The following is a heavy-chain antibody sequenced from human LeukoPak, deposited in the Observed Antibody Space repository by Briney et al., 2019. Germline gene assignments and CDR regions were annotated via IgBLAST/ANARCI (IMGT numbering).Heavy chain of an antibody. CDR3: ARGDYYGSGSYFSPLGY. CDR2: INWNGGST. J-gene: IGHJ4*02. Sequence: SGGSLRLSCAASGFTFDDYGMSWVRHAPGKGLEWVSGINWNGGSTGYADSVKGRFTISRDNAKNSLYLQMNSLRAEDTALYYCARGDYYGSGSYFSPLGYWGQGTLVTVSS. CDR1: GFTFDDYG. V-gene: IGHV3-20*04. D-gene: IGHD3-10*01.